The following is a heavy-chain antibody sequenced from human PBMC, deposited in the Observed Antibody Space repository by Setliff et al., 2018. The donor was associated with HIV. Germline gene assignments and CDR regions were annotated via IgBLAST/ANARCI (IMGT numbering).Heavy chain of an antibody. CDR1: GYTFSTYA. J-gene: IGHJ3*02. Sequence: ASVKVSCKASGYTFSTYAIHWVRQAPGQRLEWMGWINAGSGNTKYSQRFQGRVTITRDTSASTAYLELSSLRSEDTAVYYCATQRDIVMVPGQGGFDIWAQGTMVTVSS. V-gene: IGHV1-3*01. D-gene: IGHD2-2*01. CDR3: ATQRDIVMVPGQGGFDI. CDR2: INAGSGNT.